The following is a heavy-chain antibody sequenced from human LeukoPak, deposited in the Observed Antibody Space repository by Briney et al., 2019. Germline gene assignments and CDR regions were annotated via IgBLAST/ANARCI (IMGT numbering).Heavy chain of an antibody. Sequence: GGSLRLSCAASGFTFSSYDMSWVRQAPGKGLEWVSGISGSGGSTYYADSVKGRFTISRDNSENTLYLQMNSLRGEDTAVYYCARDGYSGSYYRLYYFFMDVWGKGTTVTVSS. V-gene: IGHV3-23*01. J-gene: IGHJ6*03. CDR3: ARDGYSGSYYRLYYFFMDV. D-gene: IGHD1-26*01. CDR1: GFTFSSYD. CDR2: ISGSGGST.